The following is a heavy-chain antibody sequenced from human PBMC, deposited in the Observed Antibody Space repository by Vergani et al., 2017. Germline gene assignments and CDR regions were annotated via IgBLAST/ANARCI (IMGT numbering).Heavy chain of an antibody. CDR1: GFSLNSDYY. V-gene: IGHV4-38-2*02. J-gene: IGHJ1*01. Sequence: QVQLQESGPGLVKPSETLSLTCNVSGFSLNSDYYWGWIRQPPGKGPEWIGSIYHSGSTYSNPSLKGRFTLSVDPSTNQFSLKLSSVTAADTAVYYCARGSDYYDSSGYYYAPYFQHWGQGTLVTVSS. CDR3: ARGSDYYDSSGYYYAPYFQH. CDR2: IYHSGST. D-gene: IGHD3-22*01.